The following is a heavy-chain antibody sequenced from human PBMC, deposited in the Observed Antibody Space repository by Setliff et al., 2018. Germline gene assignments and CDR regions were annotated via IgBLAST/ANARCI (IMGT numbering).Heavy chain of an antibody. V-gene: IGHV4-59*01. CDR2: IYYSGAT. D-gene: IGHD3-22*01. Sequence: SETLSLTCSVSGDSINPYYWTWIRQPPGKGLEWIGFIYYSGATTYNPSLKSRVTISVDTSKNQFSLNLNSVTAADTAVYYCARYRNYFDSSGQTQYYFDYWGQGTLVTVSS. CDR1: GDSINPYY. J-gene: IGHJ4*02. CDR3: ARYRNYFDSSGQTQYYFDY.